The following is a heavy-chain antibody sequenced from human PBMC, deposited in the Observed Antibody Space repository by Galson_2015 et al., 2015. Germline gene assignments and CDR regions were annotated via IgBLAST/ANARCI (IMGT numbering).Heavy chain of an antibody. CDR2: MNPNSGNT. CDR1: GYTFTSYD. J-gene: IGHJ4*02. D-gene: IGHD2-15*01. V-gene: IGHV1-8*01. Sequence: SVKVSCKASGYTFTSYDINWVRQATGQGLEWMGWMNPNSGNTGYAQKFQGRVTMTRNTSISTAYMELSSLRSEDTAVYYCAKTFYCSGGSCYSFDYWGQGTLVTVSS. CDR3: AKTFYCSGGSCYSFDY.